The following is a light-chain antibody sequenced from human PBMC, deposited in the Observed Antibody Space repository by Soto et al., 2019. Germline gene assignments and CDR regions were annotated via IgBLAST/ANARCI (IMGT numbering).Light chain of an antibody. Sequence: EMVLTQAPDTLSLSPVEGATLSCRASHDVSVSLVWYRQRPGQSPRLLIHDASNRATGISARFSGSGSGTDFTLTIGSLEPEESALYYCQQRASWPYTSGQGTKVDIK. CDR1: HDVSVS. CDR2: DAS. CDR3: QQRASWPYT. V-gene: IGKV3-11*01. J-gene: IGKJ2*01.